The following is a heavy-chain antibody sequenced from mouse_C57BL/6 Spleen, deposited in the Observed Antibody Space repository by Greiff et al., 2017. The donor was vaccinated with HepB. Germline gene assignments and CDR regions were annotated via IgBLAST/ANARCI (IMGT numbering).Heavy chain of an antibody. Sequence: QVHVKQSGAELAKPGASVKLSCKASGYTFTSYWMHWVKQRPGQGLEWIGYINPSSGYTKYNQKFKDKATLTADKSSSTAYMQLSSMTYEYSAVYYCAPLTTVVAYFDYWGQGTTLTVSS. CDR2: INPSSGYT. J-gene: IGHJ2*01. CDR1: GYTFTSYW. V-gene: IGHV1-7*01. D-gene: IGHD1-1*01. CDR3: APLTTVVAYFDY.